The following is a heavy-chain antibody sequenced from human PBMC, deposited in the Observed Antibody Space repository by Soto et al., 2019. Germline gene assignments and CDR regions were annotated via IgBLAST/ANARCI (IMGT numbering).Heavy chain of an antibody. V-gene: IGHV4-39*01. D-gene: IGHD6-13*01. CDR2: VYYSGST. CDR1: GGSISSSSNY. Sequence: QLQLQESGPGLVKPSVTLSLTCTVSGGSISSSSNYWGWIRQPPGKGLEWIGSVYYSGSTYYNPSLRSRVTISVDTSKNQFSLRLSSVTAADTAVYFCARHSGPYSSSWFDYWGQGTLVTVSS. CDR3: ARHSGPYSSSWFDY. J-gene: IGHJ4*02.